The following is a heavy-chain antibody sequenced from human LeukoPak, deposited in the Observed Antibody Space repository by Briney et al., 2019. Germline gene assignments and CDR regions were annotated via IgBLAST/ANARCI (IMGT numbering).Heavy chain of an antibody. V-gene: IGHV3-21*01. J-gene: IGHJ3*02. Sequence: GGSLRLSCAASGFTFSSYSMNWVRQAPGKGLEWVSSISSSSYIYYADSVKGRFTISRDNAKNSLYLQMNSLRAEDTAVYYCARPDEQQLVRDAFDIWGQGTMVTVSS. CDR3: ARPDEQQLVRDAFDI. D-gene: IGHD6-13*01. CDR2: ISSSSYI. CDR1: GFTFSSYS.